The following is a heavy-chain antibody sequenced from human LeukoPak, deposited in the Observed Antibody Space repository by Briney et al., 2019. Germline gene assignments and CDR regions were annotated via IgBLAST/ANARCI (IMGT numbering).Heavy chain of an antibody. Sequence: PSETLSLTCAVYGGSFSGYYWSGIRQPPGKGLEWIGEINHSGSTNYNPSLKSRVTISVDTSKNQFSLKLSSVTAADTAVYYCARGPPRRGYSYGYYFDYWGQGTLVTVSS. J-gene: IGHJ4*02. V-gene: IGHV4-34*01. D-gene: IGHD5-18*01. CDR1: GGSFSGYY. CDR2: INHSGST. CDR3: ARGPPRRGYSYGYYFDY.